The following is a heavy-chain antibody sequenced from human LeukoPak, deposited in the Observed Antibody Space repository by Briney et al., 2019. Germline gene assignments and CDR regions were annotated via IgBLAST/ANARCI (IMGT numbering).Heavy chain of an antibody. D-gene: IGHD3-16*01. CDR3: GRKIYDYLWGSYPYLDY. CDR2: IYYSGST. V-gene: IGHV4-30-4*01. Sequence: SETPSLTCTVSGGSISSGDYYWSWIRQPPGKGLEWIGYIYYSGSTYYNPSLKIRVTISVDTSKNQFSLKLSSVTAADTAVDYCGRKIYDYLWGSYPYLDYRGQGTLVTVSS. J-gene: IGHJ4*02. CDR1: GGSISSGDYY.